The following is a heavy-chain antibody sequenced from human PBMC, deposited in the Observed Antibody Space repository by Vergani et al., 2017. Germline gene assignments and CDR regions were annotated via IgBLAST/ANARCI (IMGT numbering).Heavy chain of an antibody. Sequence: VQLVESGGGLVQPGGSLRLSCAASGFTFSSYWMHWVRQAPGKGLVWVSRINSDGSSTSYADSVKGRFTISRDNAKNTLYLQMNSLRAEDTAVYYCAREHXDSSGYYFIYYYYGMDVWGQGTTVTVSS. D-gene: IGHD3-22*01. V-gene: IGHV3-74*01. CDR3: AREHXDSSGYYFIYYYYGMDV. J-gene: IGHJ6*02. CDR2: INSDGSST. CDR1: GFTFSSYW.